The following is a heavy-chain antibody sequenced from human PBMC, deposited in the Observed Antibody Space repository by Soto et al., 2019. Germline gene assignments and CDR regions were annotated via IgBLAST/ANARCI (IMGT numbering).Heavy chain of an antibody. CDR1: GFTFSSYG. Sequence: QVQLVESGGGVVQPGRSLRLSCAASGFTFSSYGMHWVRQAPGKGLEWVAVIWYDGSNKYYADSVKGRFTISRDNSKNTLYLQMSSLSAEDTAVYYCARDNAGYARMTFVYWGQGILVTVSS. J-gene: IGHJ4*02. CDR2: IWYDGSNK. V-gene: IGHV3-33*01. D-gene: IGHD5-12*01. CDR3: ARDNAGYARMTFVY.